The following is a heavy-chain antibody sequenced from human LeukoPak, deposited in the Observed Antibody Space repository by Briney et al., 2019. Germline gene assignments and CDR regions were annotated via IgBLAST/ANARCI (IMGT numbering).Heavy chain of an antibody. CDR2: ISGGGST. Sequence: GGSLRLSCAASGFTVSSNYMSWVRQAPGKGLEWVSIISGGGSTYYADSVMGRFTISRHNSKNTLYLQMNSLRPEDTAVYYCARDGVGGFDYWGQGTLVTVSS. CDR1: GFTVSSNY. CDR3: ARDGVGGFDY. D-gene: IGHD1-26*01. J-gene: IGHJ4*02. V-gene: IGHV3-53*04.